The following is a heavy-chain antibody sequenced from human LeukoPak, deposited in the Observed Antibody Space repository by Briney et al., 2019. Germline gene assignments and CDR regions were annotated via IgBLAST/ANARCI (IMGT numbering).Heavy chain of an antibody. Sequence: PSETLSLTCTVSGGSISSSSYYWGWTRQPPGKGLEWIGSIYYSGSTYYNPSLKSRVTISVDTSKNQFSLKLSSVTAADTAVYYCAEYGDYGPFDYWGQGTLVTVSS. CDR2: IYYSGST. CDR3: AEYGDYGPFDY. V-gene: IGHV4-39*01. D-gene: IGHD4-17*01. J-gene: IGHJ4*02. CDR1: GGSISSSSYY.